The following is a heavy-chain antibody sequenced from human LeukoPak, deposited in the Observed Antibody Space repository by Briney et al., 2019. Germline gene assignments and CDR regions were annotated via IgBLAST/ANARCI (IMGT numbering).Heavy chain of an antibody. V-gene: IGHV3-33*01. CDR2: IWYDGSNK. CDR3: ARDMGMVRGDY. CDR1: GFTFSSYG. Sequence: GSLRLSCAASGFTFSSYGMHWVRQAPGKGLEWVAVIWYDGSNKYYADSVKGRFTISRDNSKNTLYLQMNSLRAEDTAVYYCARDMGMVRGDYWGQGTLVTVSS. J-gene: IGHJ4*02. D-gene: IGHD6-13*01.